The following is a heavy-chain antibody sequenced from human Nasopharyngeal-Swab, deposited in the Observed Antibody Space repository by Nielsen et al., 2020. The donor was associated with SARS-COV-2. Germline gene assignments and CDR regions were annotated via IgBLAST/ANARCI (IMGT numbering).Heavy chain of an antibody. J-gene: IGHJ6*02. CDR3: ARDPTSVAGTGDYYYGMDV. D-gene: IGHD6-19*01. Sequence: ASVQVSCKASGYTFTGYYMHWVRQAPAHGLEWMGRINPNSGGTNYAQKFQGRVTMTRDTSISTAYMELSRLRSDDTAVYYCARDPTSVAGTGDYYYGMDVWGQGTTVTVSS. CDR1: GYTFTGYY. V-gene: IGHV1-2*06. CDR2: INPNSGGT.